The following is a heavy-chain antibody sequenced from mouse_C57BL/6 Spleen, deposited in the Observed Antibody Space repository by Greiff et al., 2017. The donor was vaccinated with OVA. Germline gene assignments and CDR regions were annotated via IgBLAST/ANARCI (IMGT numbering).Heavy chain of an antibody. J-gene: IGHJ2*01. D-gene: IGHD2-3*01. CDR3: ARGGYDGSPDHGDY. Sequence: EVQLQQSGPVLVKPGASVKMSCKASGYTFTDYYMNWVKQSHGKSLEWIGVINPYNGGTSYNQKFKGKATLTVDKSSSTAYMELSSLTSEDSAVYYGARGGYDGSPDHGDYWGQGTTLTVSS. CDR1: GYTFTDYY. V-gene: IGHV1-19*01. CDR2: INPYNGGT.